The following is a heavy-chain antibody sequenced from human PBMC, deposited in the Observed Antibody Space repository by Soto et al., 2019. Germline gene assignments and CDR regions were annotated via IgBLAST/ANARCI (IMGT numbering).Heavy chain of an antibody. CDR2: ISWNSGSI. V-gene: IGHV3-9*01. J-gene: IGHJ4*02. CDR3: AKAIRSGVPVYSFDY. D-gene: IGHD3-3*01. CDR1: GFTFDDYA. Sequence: EVQLVESGGGLVQPGRSLRLSCAASGFTFDDYAMHWVRQAPGKGLEWVSGISWNSGSIGYADSVKGRFTISRDNAKNSLYLQMNSLRAEDTALYYCAKAIRSGVPVYSFDYWGQGTLVTVSS.